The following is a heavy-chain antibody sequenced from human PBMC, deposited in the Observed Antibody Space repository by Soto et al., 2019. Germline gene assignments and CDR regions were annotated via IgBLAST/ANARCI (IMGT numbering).Heavy chain of an antibody. V-gene: IGHV4-39*01. CDR2: IYYSGST. D-gene: IGHD3-22*01. CDR1: GGSISSSSYY. Sequence: SQTLSLTCTVSGGSISSSSYYWGWIRQPPGKGLEWIGSIYYSGSTYYNPSLKSRVTISVDTSKNQFSLKLSSVTAADTAVYYCANTYYNDSSGYYWGQGTLVTVSS. J-gene: IGHJ4*02. CDR3: ANTYYNDSSGYY.